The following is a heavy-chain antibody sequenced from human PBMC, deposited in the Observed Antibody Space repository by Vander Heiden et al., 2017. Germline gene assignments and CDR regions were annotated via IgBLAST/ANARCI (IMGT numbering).Heavy chain of an antibody. V-gene: IGHV3-21*01. J-gene: IGHJ5*02. CDR1: GFTFSSYR. CDR2: ISGSSSYI. Sequence: EVQLVEAGGGLVKPGGSLRLYCSASGFTFSSYRMNWVRQAPGKGLEWVSSISGSSSYIYYADSVKVRFTISRDNAKNSLYLQMNSLSAEDTAVYYCARDYWASFNCGGDCTSAAWGQGTLVTVSS. D-gene: IGHD2-21*02. CDR3: ARDYWASFNCGGDCTSAA.